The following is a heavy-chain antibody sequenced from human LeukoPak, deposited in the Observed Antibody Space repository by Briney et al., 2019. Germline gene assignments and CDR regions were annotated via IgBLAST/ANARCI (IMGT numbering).Heavy chain of an antibody. J-gene: IGHJ4*02. Sequence: SETLSLTCTVSGGSISSYYWSWIRQPPGKGLECIGYIYYSGSTNYDPSLKSRVTISVDTSKHQFSLKLSPVTAADTAVYYCASLYDYGDYPYLHYWGQGTLLTDSS. D-gene: IGHD4-17*01. CDR3: ASLYDYGDYPYLHY. CDR2: IYYSGST. V-gene: IGHV4-59*08. CDR1: GGSISSYY.